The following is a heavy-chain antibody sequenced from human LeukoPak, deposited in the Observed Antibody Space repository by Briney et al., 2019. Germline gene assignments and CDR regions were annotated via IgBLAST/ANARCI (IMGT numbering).Heavy chain of an antibody. Sequence: GGSLGLSCLASAFXFSAFAMHWVRQAPGKGLEYVSAINSNGRSTYYADSMKGRVTISRDNSKNTVYLQMTSLRPEDTAVYYCVKEMATITSPFDYWGQGTLVTVSS. D-gene: IGHD5-24*01. CDR3: VKEMATITSPFDY. CDR1: AFXFSAFA. J-gene: IGHJ4*02. CDR2: INSNGRST. V-gene: IGHV3-64D*09.